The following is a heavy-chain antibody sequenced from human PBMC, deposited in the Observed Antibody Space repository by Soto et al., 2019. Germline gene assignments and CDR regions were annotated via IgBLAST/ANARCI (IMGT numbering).Heavy chain of an antibody. CDR1: GYTFTGYY. CDR2: INPNSGGT. CDR3: ARDGSTTVVTPFYYYYGMDV. D-gene: IGHD4-17*01. V-gene: IGHV1-2*04. Sequence: ASVKVSCKASGYTFTGYYMHWVRQAPGQGLEWMGWINPNSGGTNYAQKFQGWVTMTRDTSISTAYMELSRLRSDDTAVYYCARDGSTTVVTPFYYYYGMDVWGQGTTVTVSS. J-gene: IGHJ6*02.